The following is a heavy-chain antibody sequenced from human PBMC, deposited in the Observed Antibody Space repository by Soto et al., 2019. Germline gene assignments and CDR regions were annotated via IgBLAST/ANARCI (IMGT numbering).Heavy chain of an antibody. CDR2: ISSSSSTI. J-gene: IGHJ4*02. D-gene: IGHD2-2*01. V-gene: IGHV3-48*02. CDR1: GFTFSSYS. CDR3: ARETHRIVVVPAAMYYFDY. Sequence: EVQLVASGGGLVQPGGSLRLSCAASGFTFSSYSMNWVRQAPGKGLEWVSYISSSSSTIYYADSVKGRFTISRDNAKNSLYLQMNSLRDEDTAVYYCARETHRIVVVPAAMYYFDYWGQGTLVTVSS.